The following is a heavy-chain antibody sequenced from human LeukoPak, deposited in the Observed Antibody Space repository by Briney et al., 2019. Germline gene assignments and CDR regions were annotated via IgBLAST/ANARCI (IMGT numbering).Heavy chain of an antibody. CDR2: ISAYNGKT. Sequence: ASVKLSCKASGYTFTSYGISWVRQAPGQGVEGMGWISAYNGKTNYAQKLQGRVTMTTDTSKSKAYMEMRSLRSDATAVYYCARVRGITMIVVAGVAFDIWGQGTMVTVSS. V-gene: IGHV1-18*01. CDR3: ARVRGITMIVVAGVAFDI. D-gene: IGHD3-22*01. CDR1: GYTFTSYG. J-gene: IGHJ3*02.